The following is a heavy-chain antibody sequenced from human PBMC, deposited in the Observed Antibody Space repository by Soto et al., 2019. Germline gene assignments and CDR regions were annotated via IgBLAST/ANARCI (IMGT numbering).Heavy chain of an antibody. CDR1: GGSTSSYY. J-gene: IGHJ5*02. CDR3: ARHGYFGWLFSGNWFDL. V-gene: IGHV4-59*08. Sequence: SSETLSLTCTVSGGSTSSYYCSWIRQPPEKGLELIGYIYYSGSTNYNPSLKSRVTISVATSKNQFSLKLSSVTAADTAVYYCARHGYFGWLFSGNWFDLWGQATLVTVSS. D-gene: IGHD3-9*01. CDR2: IYYSGST.